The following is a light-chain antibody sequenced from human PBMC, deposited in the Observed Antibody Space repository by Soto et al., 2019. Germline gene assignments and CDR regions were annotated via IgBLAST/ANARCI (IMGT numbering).Light chain of an antibody. CDR2: GAS. Sequence: EILMTQSPASLSVSPGERATLSCRASQSVGNNLAWYQQRPAQAPRLLIYGASTRATGIPARFSGSGSGTEFTLTINSLQSEDFALYYCQQYNKWPLFTFGPGTRADI. J-gene: IGKJ3*01. CDR3: QQYNKWPLFT. CDR1: QSVGNN. V-gene: IGKV3-15*01.